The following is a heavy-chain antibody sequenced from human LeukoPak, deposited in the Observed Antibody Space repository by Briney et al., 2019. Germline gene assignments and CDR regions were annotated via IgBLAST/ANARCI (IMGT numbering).Heavy chain of an antibody. CDR3: ALFSYDSSGYYN. D-gene: IGHD3-22*01. J-gene: IGHJ4*02. V-gene: IGHV3-23*01. CDR2: ISGSGGST. CDR1: GFTFSSYA. Sequence: GGSLRLSCAASGFTFSSYAMSWVRQAPGKGLEWVSAISGSGGSTYYADSVKGRFTISRDNSKNTLYLQMSSLRAEDTAVYYCALFSYDSSGYYNWGQGTLVTVSS.